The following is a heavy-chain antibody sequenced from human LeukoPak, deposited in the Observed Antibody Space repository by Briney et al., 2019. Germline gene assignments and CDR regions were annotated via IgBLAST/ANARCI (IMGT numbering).Heavy chain of an antibody. CDR3: ARDSNWNDRGFDY. Sequence: GGSLRLSCAASGFTFSSYGMHWVRQAPGKGLEWVAVIWYDGSSKYYADSVKGRFTISRDNSKNTLYLQMNSLRAEDTAVYYCARDSNWNDRGFDYWGQGTLVTVSS. D-gene: IGHD1-1*01. J-gene: IGHJ4*02. CDR2: IWYDGSSK. V-gene: IGHV3-33*01. CDR1: GFTFSSYG.